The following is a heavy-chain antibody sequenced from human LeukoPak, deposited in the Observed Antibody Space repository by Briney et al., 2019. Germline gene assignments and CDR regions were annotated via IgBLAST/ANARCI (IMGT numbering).Heavy chain of an antibody. J-gene: IGHJ4*02. CDR1: GFTFSSYS. CDR2: ITASGTAM. V-gene: IGHV3-48*02. D-gene: IGHD1-26*01. Sequence: GGSLRLSCAVFGSGFTFSSYSMNWVRQAPGKGLEWVSHITASGTAMFYTDSVKGRFTISRDNAKNSLYLQMNSLRDEDTAVYYCASSGSYRFDYWGQGTLVTVSS. CDR3: ASSGSYRFDY.